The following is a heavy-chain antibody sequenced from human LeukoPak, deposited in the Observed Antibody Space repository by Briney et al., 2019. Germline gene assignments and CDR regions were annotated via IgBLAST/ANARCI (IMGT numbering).Heavy chain of an antibody. CDR3: ARVRYSSSYLGY. J-gene: IGHJ4*02. V-gene: IGHV3-66*01. CDR1: EFTVSSNH. D-gene: IGHD6-13*01. CDR2: IYSGGST. Sequence: PGGSLRLSCAASEFTVSSNHMTWVRQAPGKGLEWVSIIYSGGSTFYADSVKGRFTISRDNSKNTLYLQMNSLRAEDTAVYYCARVRYSSSYLGYWGQGTLVTVSS.